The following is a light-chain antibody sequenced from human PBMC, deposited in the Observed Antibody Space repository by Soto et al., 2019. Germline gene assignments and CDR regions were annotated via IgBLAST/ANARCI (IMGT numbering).Light chain of an antibody. CDR3: QHYQNLWA. Sequence: DIQMTQSPSSLSASVGDRVTITCRASQGIRNDLGWYQQKPGKAPKRLIYAASSLQSGVPSRFSGSGSGTEFTLTISSLQSEDFAVYCCQHYQNLWAFGQGTKVDI. J-gene: IGKJ1*01. V-gene: IGKV1-17*01. CDR2: AAS. CDR1: QGIRND.